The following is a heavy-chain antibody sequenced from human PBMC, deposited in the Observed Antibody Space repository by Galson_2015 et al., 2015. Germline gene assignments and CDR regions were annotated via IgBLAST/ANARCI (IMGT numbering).Heavy chain of an antibody. CDR2: IGGSGGNI. Sequence: SLRLSCAASGFTFSSYAMGWVRQAPGTGLEWVPSIGGSGGNIKYADSVKGRFTISRDNSKNTLYLQMNSLRGDATAVYYCAKGGPYRSGGNCHGVFDSWGQGTLVTVSS. CDR3: AKGGPYRSGGNCHGVFDS. D-gene: IGHD2-15*01. CDR1: GFTFSSYA. V-gene: IGHV3-23*01. J-gene: IGHJ4*02.